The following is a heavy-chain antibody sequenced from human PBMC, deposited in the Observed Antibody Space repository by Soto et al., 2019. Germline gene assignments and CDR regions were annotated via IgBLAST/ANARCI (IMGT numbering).Heavy chain of an antibody. V-gene: IGHV4-34*01. CDR1: GGSFSGYY. J-gene: IGHJ6*03. CDR3: ARARKSDIVVVPAARYYMDV. D-gene: IGHD2-2*01. Sequence: PSETLSLACAVYGGSFSGYYWSWIRQPPGKGLEWIGEINHSGSTNYNPSLKSRVTISVDTSKNQFSLELSSVTAADTAVYYCARARKSDIVVVPAARYYMDVWGKGTTVTVSS. CDR2: INHSGST.